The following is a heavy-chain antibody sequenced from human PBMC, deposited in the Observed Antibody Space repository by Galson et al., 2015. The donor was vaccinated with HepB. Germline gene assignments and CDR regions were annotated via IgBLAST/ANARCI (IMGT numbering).Heavy chain of an antibody. J-gene: IGHJ6*02. CDR3: ARGARRLSTTESGMDV. CDR1: GFTFSSYA. D-gene: IGHD1-1*01. CDR2: IWYDGNNK. V-gene: IGHV3-33*01. Sequence: SLRLSCATSGFTFSSYAMHWVRQAPGKGLERVAVIWYDGNNKDYVESVKGRFTISRDNSNNRLYLQMISLRAEDTAVYYCARGARRLSTTESGMDVWGQGTTVTVSS.